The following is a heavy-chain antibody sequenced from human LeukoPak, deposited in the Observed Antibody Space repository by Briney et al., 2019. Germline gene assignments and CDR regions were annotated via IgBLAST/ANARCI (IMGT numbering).Heavy chain of an antibody. CDR1: GYTFTSYG. V-gene: IGHV1-18*01. CDR3: ARSGVDTYGLQASGDFDY. CDR2: ISAYNGNT. D-gene: IGHD5-18*01. Sequence: GASVTVSCKASGYTFTSYGISWVRQAPGQGLEWMGWISAYNGNTNYAQKLQGRVTMTTDTSTSTAYMELRSLRSDDTAVYYCARSGVDTYGLQASGDFDYWGQGILVTVSS. J-gene: IGHJ4*02.